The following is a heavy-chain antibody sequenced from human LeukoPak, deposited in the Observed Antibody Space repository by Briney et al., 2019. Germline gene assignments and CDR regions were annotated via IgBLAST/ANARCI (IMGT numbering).Heavy chain of an antibody. CDR3: ARDLGTDGYFPNFDY. CDR2: IYYSGST. CDR1: GGSISSGGYY. D-gene: IGHD5-24*01. J-gene: IGHJ4*02. Sequence: SQTLSLTCTVSGGSISSGGYYWSWIRQHPGKGLEWIEYIYYSGSTYYNPSLKSRVTISVDTSKNQFSLKLSSVTAADTAVYYCARDLGTDGYFPNFDYWGQGTPVTVSS. V-gene: IGHV4-31*03.